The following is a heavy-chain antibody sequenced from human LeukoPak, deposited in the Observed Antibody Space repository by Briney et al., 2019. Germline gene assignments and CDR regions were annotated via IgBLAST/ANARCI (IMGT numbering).Heavy chain of an antibody. CDR2: MNPNSGNT. V-gene: IGHV1-8*01. CDR1: GYTFTSYD. D-gene: IGHD7-27*01. Sequence: ASVKVSCKASGYTFTSYDINWVRQATGQGLEWMGWMNPNSGNTGYAQKFQGRVTMTRNTSISTAYMELSSLRSEDTAVYYCATILRPQLGKNNWFDPWGQGTLVTVSS. CDR3: ATILRPQLGKNNWFDP. J-gene: IGHJ5*02.